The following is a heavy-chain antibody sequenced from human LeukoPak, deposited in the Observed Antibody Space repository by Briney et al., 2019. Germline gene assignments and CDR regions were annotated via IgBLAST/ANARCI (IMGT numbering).Heavy chain of an antibody. V-gene: IGHV3-23*01. CDR2: ISGSGGST. CDR3: AKDHLDCSSTSCYPPSHDY. D-gene: IGHD2-2*01. J-gene: IGHJ4*02. Sequence: GGSLRLSCAASGFTFSSYAMSWVRQAPGKGLEWVSAISGSGGSTYYADSVKGRFTISRDNSKNTLYLQMNSLRAEDTAVYYCAKDHLDCSSTSCYPPSHDYWGQGTLVTVSS. CDR1: GFTFSSYA.